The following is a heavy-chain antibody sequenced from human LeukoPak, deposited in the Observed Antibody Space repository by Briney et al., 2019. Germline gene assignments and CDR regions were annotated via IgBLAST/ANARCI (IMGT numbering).Heavy chain of an antibody. CDR2: IYSGGST. J-gene: IGHJ1*01. CDR3: ASDSYSPEYFQH. Sequence: GGSLRLSCAASGFXVSNNYISWVRRARGKGLEWVSGIYSGGSTFYADSVKGRFNISRDNSKNALYLQMNSLRAEDTAVYYCASDSYSPEYFQHWGQGTLVTVSS. V-gene: IGHV3-66*01. CDR1: GFXVSNNY. D-gene: IGHD2-15*01.